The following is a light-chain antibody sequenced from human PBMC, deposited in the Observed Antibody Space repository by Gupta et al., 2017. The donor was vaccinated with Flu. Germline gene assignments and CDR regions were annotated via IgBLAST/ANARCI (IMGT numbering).Light chain of an antibody. CDR3: RQDNKHPRT. CDR2: MAS. Sequence: PSTLSASVGDRVTITCRARQSISRWLAWYQQKPGKAPILLIYMASTLDTGVPSRFSGSGSGTEFTLTISSLQPDDFGTYYCRQDNKHPRTFGQGTLVEI. V-gene: IGKV1-5*03. J-gene: IGKJ1*01. CDR1: QSISRW.